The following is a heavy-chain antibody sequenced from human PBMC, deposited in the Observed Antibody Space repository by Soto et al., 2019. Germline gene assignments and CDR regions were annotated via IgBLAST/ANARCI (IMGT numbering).Heavy chain of an antibody. D-gene: IGHD3-10*01. CDR3: ARDRMVRVIGWFDT. CDR2: IIPIFGTA. Sequence: SVKVSCKASGGTFSSYAISWVRQAPGQGLEWMGGIIPIFGTANYAQKFQGRVTITADESTSTAYMELSSLRSEDTAVYYCARDRMVRVIGWFDTWGQGTLVTVSS. J-gene: IGHJ5*02. V-gene: IGHV1-69*13. CDR1: GGTFSSYA.